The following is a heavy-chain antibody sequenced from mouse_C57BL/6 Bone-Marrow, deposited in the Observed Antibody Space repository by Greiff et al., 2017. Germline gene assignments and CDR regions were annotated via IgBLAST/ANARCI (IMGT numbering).Heavy chain of an antibody. CDR1: GYTFTSYW. CDR3: ASNWDRYFDV. Sequence: QVQLQQPGAELVKPGASVKLSCKASGYTFTSYWMQWVNQRPGQGLEWIGEIDPSDSYTNYNQKFKGKATLTVDTSSSTAYMQLSSLTSEDSAVYYGASNWDRYFDVWGTGTTVTVSS. CDR2: IDPSDSYT. D-gene: IGHD4-1*01. V-gene: IGHV1-50*01. J-gene: IGHJ1*03.